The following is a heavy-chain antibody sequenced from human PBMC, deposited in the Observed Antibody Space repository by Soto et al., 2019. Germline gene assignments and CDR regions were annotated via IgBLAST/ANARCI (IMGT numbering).Heavy chain of an antibody. CDR2: IYYSGST. D-gene: IGHD1-26*01. J-gene: IGHJ5*02. CDR1: GGSISSGDYY. V-gene: IGHV4-30-4*01. Sequence: SETLSLTCTVSGGSISSGDYYWSWIRQPPGKGLEWIGYIYYSGSTYYNPFLKSRVTISVDTTKNQFSLKLSSVTAADTAVDYWARELHRGSSGGGSWFDPWGQGTLVTVSS. CDR3: ARELHRGSSGGGSWFDP.